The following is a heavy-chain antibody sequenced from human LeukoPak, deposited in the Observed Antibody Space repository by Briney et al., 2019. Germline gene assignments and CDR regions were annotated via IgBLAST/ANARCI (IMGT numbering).Heavy chain of an antibody. V-gene: IGHV1-2*02. CDR3: ARNGHSSRWYTYYYYYYLDV. D-gene: IGHD6-13*01. J-gene: IGHJ6*03. CDR1: GYTFTGYY. CDR2: INPNSGGT. Sequence: ASVKVSCKASGYTFTGYYMHWVRQAPGQGLEWVGWINPNSGGTNYAQKFQGRVTMTRDTAISTAYMELSRLRPEDTAVYYCARNGHSSRWYTYYYYYYLDVWGKGTTVTVSS.